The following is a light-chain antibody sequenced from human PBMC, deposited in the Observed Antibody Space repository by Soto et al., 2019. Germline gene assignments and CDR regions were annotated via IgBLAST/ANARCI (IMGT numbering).Light chain of an antibody. Sequence: QSALTQPPSASGSPGQSVTISCTGTSSDVGACNYVSWFQQHPGKAPKLMFYEVSKRPSGVPDRFSGSKSGSTASLTVSGLQAEDEADYYCSSCAGRNNLVFGGGTKVTVL. J-gene: IGLJ2*01. CDR2: EVS. CDR1: SSDVGACNY. CDR3: SSCAGRNNLV. V-gene: IGLV2-8*01.